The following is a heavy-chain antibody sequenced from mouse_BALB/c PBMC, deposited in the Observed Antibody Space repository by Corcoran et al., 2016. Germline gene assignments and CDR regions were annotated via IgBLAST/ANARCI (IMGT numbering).Heavy chain of an antibody. V-gene: IGHV9-3-1*01. CDR3: ARWSSNYGYYFDS. Sequence: QIQLVQSGPELKKPGETVKISCKASGYTFTNYGMNWVKQAPGKGLKWMGWINTYTGEPTYADDFKGRFAFSLETSASTAYLQINNLKNEDTATYFCARWSSNYGYYFDSWCQGTTLTVSS. D-gene: IGHD2-5*01. CDR1: GYTFTNYG. CDR2: INTYTGEP. J-gene: IGHJ2*01.